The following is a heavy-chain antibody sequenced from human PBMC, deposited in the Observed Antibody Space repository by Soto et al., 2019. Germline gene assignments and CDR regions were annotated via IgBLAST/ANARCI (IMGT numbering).Heavy chain of an antibody. J-gene: IGHJ4*02. CDR2: INPSGGST. D-gene: IGHD1-26*01. CDR1: GYTFTSYY. Sequence: ASVKVSCKASGYTFTSYYMHWVRQAPGQGLEWMGIINPSGGSTSYAQKFQGRVSITRDMSTSTAYMELSSLTLEDTAVYYCAAVQGGGATFRFWGPGTLVTVSS. V-gene: IGHV1-46*01. CDR3: AAVQGGGATFRF.